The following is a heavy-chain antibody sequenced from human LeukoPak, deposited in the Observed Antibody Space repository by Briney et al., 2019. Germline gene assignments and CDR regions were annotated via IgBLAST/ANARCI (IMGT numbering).Heavy chain of an antibody. CDR3: ARAEYYYGSGSDNWFDP. CDR1: GYTFIGYY. J-gene: IGHJ5*02. D-gene: IGHD3-10*01. CDR2: INPNSGGT. Sequence: ASVKVSCKASGYTFIGYYMRWVRQAPGQGLECMGWINPNSGGTNYAQKFQGWVTMTRDTSISTAYMELSRLGSDDTAVYYCARAEYYYGSGSDNWFDPWGQGTLVTVSS. V-gene: IGHV1-2*04.